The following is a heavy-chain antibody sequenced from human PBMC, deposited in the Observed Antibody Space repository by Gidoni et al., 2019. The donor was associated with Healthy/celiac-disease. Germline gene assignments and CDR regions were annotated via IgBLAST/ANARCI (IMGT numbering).Heavy chain of an antibody. Sequence: QVQLVQSGAEVKKPGASVKVSCKSSGYTFTSYYMHWVRQAPGQGLEWMGIINPSGGSTSYAQKFQGRVTMTRDTSTSTVYMELSSLRSEDTAVYYCARVYRSVIAAAVGMDVWGQGTTVTVSS. CDR3: ARVYRSVIAAAVGMDV. CDR1: GYTFTSYY. CDR2: INPSGGST. V-gene: IGHV1-46*01. J-gene: IGHJ6*02. D-gene: IGHD6-13*01.